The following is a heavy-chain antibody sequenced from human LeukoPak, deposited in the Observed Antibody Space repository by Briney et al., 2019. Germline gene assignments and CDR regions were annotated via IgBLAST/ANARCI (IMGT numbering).Heavy chain of an antibody. CDR1: GASITNYY. CDR2: VYTSGSP. J-gene: IGHJ4*02. D-gene: IGHD5-18*01. CDR3: ARGRGYSYGPFDY. Sequence: PSETLSLTCTVSGASITNYYWSWIRQPAGKALEWIGRVYTSGSPNYNPSLKSRVTISVDTSKNQFSLKLSSVTAADTAVYYCARGRGYSYGPFDYWGQGTLVTVSS. V-gene: IGHV4-4*07.